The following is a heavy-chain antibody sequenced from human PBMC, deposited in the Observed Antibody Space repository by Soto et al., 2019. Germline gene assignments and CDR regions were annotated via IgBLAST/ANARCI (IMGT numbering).Heavy chain of an antibody. D-gene: IGHD6-19*01. V-gene: IGHV3-23*01. CDR3: AKDRMPVSGTLFDF. Sequence: GGSLRLSCRASGFTFSNFAMSWVRQAPGEGLEWVSGISSVGGATNYADSVKGRFTISRDNSKNTVYLQMNSLRGEDTAVYYCAKDRMPVSGTLFDFWGQGILVTVSS. J-gene: IGHJ4*02. CDR2: ISSVGGAT. CDR1: GFTFSNFA.